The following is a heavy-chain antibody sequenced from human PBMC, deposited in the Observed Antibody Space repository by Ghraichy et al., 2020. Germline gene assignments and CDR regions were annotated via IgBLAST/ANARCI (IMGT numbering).Heavy chain of an antibody. Sequence: SETLSLTCTLSGASITSYYWSWIRQPAGKGLEWIGRIYTSGITNYNPSLKSRVTMSADTSKNQFSLRLSSVTAADTAVYYCARGKYSLGSGSFMDWFDPWGQGTLVTVSS. V-gene: IGHV4-4*07. CDR3: ARGKYSLGSGSFMDWFDP. D-gene: IGHD3-10*01. CDR1: GASITSYY. J-gene: IGHJ5*02. CDR2: IYTSGIT.